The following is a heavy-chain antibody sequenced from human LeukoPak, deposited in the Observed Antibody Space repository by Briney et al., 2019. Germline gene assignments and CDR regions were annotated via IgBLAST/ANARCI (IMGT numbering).Heavy chain of an antibody. D-gene: IGHD1-1*01. CDR3: AKDFGTGTRRVADY. Sequence: GRSLRLSCAASGFTFSSYGMHWVRQAPGKGLEWAAVISYDGSNKYYADSVKGRFTISRDNSKNTLYLQMNSLRAEDTAVYYCAKDFGTGTRRVADYWGQGTLVTVSS. J-gene: IGHJ4*02. V-gene: IGHV3-30*18. CDR2: ISYDGSNK. CDR1: GFTFSSYG.